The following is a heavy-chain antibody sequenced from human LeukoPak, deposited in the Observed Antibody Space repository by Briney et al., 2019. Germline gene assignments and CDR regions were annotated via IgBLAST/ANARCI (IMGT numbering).Heavy chain of an antibody. J-gene: IGHJ5*02. CDR2: INHSGST. V-gene: IGHV4-34*01. Sequence: PSETLSLTCAVYGGSFSGYYWSWIRQPPGKGLEWIGEINHSGSTNYNPSLKSRVTISVDTSKNQFSLKLSSVTAADTAVYYCARLESRYGWFDPWGQGTLVTVSS. CDR1: GGSFSGYY. D-gene: IGHD3-3*01. CDR3: ARLESRYGWFDP.